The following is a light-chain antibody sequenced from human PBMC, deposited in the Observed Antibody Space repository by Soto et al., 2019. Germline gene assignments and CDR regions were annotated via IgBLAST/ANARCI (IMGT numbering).Light chain of an antibody. J-gene: IGKJ1*01. CDR2: GAS. V-gene: IGKV3-20*01. CDR1: QRVSSY. Sequence: EIVLTQSPGTLSLSPGERATLSCRASQRVSSYLAWYQQKPGQAPRLLIYGASSRATGIPDRFSASGSGTDFTLTISRLEPEDFAVYYCQQYGSSSRTCGQGTKVEIK. CDR3: QQYGSSSRT.